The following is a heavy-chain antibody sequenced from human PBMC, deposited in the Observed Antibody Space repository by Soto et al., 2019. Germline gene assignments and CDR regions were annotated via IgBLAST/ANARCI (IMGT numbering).Heavy chain of an antibody. CDR1: GYTFSDYD. J-gene: IGHJ5*02. D-gene: IGHD3-16*01. CDR3: ARGRFRRTWFDH. CDR2: MNPYSGNT. V-gene: IGHV1-8*01. Sequence: QVQLVQSGAEVKKPGDSVKVSCKASGYTFSDYDINWVRQAAGQGLEWMGWMNPYSGNTGYAQKFQGRVTMTTDTSIITAYLELSSLTFEDTAIYYCARGRFRRTWFDHWGQGTLVTVSS.